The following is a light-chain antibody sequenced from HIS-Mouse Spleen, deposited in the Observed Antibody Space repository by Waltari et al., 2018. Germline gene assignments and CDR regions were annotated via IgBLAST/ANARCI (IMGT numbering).Light chain of an antibody. CDR1: ALPKKY. V-gene: IGLV3-10*01. CDR3: YSTDSSGNHRV. Sequence: SYELTQPPSVSMSPGQTARITCSGDALPKKYAYWYQQKSGQAPVLVIYEDSKRPSGITERLSGASSGKMDTLTISGAQVEDEADYYCYSTDSSGNHRVFGGGTKLTVL. CDR2: EDS. J-gene: IGLJ2*01.